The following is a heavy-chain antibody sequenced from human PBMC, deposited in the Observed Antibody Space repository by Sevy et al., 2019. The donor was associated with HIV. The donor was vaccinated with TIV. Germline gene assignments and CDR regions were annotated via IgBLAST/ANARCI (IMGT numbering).Heavy chain of an antibody. CDR1: GFTFSNAW. J-gene: IGHJ5*02. V-gene: IGHV3-15*01. CDR3: TTDPDSYYDILTGPIT. D-gene: IGHD3-9*01. Sequence: GGSLRLSCAASGFTFSNAWMSWVRQAPGKGLEWVGRIKSKTDGGTTDYAAPVKGRFTISRDDSKNTLYLQMNSLKTEDTAVYYCTTDPDSYYDILTGPITWGQGTLVTVSS. CDR2: IKSKTDGGTT.